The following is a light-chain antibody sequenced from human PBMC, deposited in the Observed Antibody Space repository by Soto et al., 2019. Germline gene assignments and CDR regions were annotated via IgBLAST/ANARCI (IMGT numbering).Light chain of an antibody. J-gene: IGKJ4*01. CDR3: QRNKTVPWA. CDR2: AAS. Sequence: DTQMTQSPSSLSASVGDRVTITCRASQSITTYLNWYQQKPGNAPNLLIYAASNLQSGVPSRFSGSGSGTEFTLTIYSRQPEDFATYYCQRNKTVPWAFGRGTKVENK. V-gene: IGKV1-39*01. CDR1: QSITTY.